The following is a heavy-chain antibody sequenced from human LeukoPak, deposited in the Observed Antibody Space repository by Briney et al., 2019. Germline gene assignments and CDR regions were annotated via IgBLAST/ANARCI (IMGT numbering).Heavy chain of an antibody. D-gene: IGHD3-10*01. CDR3: ATGASMVRGVISAY. Sequence: GGSLRLSCAASGFTFSSYSMNWVRQAPGKGLEWVSSISSSSSYIYYADSVKGRFTISRDNAKNSLYLQRNSLRAEDTAVYYCATGASMVRGVISAYWGQGTLVTVSS. CDR2: ISSSSSYI. J-gene: IGHJ4*02. V-gene: IGHV3-21*01. CDR1: GFTFSSYS.